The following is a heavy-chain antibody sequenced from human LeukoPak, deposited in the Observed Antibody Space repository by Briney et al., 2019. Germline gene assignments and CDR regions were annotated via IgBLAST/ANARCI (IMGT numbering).Heavy chain of an antibody. V-gene: IGHV3-30-3*01. D-gene: IGHD6-13*01. J-gene: IGHJ3*02. CDR1: GFTFSSYA. CDR3: ARVKTAALVPLFFDI. Sequence: PGGSLRLSCAASGFTFSSYAMHWVRQAPGKGLEWVAVISYDGSNKYYADSVKGRFTISRDNSKNTLYLQMNSLRAEDTAVYYCARVKTAALVPLFFDIWGQGTMVTVSS. CDR2: ISYDGSNK.